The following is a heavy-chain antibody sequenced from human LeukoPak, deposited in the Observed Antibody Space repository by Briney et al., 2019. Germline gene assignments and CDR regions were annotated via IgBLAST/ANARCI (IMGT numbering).Heavy chain of an antibody. V-gene: IGHV1-18*01. D-gene: IGHD3-22*01. CDR3: ARDPVHYYDSSGYWRY. CDR2: ISTYSGDT. CDR1: GYIFSSYG. Sequence: ASVKVSCKASGYIFSSYGISWVRQAPGQGLEWMDWISTYSGDTNYAQKFQDRVTMTTDKSTSTAFMELRSLRSDDTAVYYCARDPVHYYDSSGYWRYWGQGTLVTVSS. J-gene: IGHJ4*02.